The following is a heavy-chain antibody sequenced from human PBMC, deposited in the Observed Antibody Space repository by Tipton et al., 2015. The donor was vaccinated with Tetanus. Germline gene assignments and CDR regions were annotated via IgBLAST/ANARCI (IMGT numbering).Heavy chain of an antibody. CDR1: RGSVRSGDFQ. V-gene: IGHV4-61*08. D-gene: IGHD3-3*01. CDR3: ARANYNFPKKGPFDS. CDR2: VSNSGRT. J-gene: IGHJ4*02. Sequence: TLSLTCTVSRGSVRSGDFQWSWIRQPPGKGLEWLAYVSNSGRTNSNYDLKDRVTISQDRSKTQFSLKLTSVTAADTAVYYCARANYNFPKKGPFDSWGQGTLVIVSS.